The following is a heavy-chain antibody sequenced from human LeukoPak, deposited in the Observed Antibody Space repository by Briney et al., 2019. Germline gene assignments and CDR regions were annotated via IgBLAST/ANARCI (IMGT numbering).Heavy chain of an antibody. CDR2: IYYIGNT. J-gene: IGHJ2*01. V-gene: IGHV4-30-4*01. CDR3: ASAYCGGDCTPYWYFDL. CDR1: GGSISSGDYY. D-gene: IGHD2-21*02. Sequence: SQTLSLTCTVSGGSISSGDYYWSWIRQPPGKGLEWIGYIYYIGNTFYNPSLKSRVIISVDTSTNQFSLRLSSVTAADTAVYYCASAYCGGDCTPYWYFDLWGRGTLVTVSS.